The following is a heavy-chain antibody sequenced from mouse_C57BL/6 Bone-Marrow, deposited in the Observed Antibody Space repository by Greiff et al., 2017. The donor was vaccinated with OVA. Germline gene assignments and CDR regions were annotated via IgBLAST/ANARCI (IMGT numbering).Heavy chain of an antibody. CDR3: AREGNWDSVAY. D-gene: IGHD4-1*01. Sequence: QVQLQQSGAELVKPGASVKISCKASGYAFSSYWMNWVKQRPGKGLEWIGQIYPGDGDTNYNGKFKGKATLTADKSSSQAYMQLSSLTSEDTAIYFCAREGNWDSVAYWGQGTLVTVSA. V-gene: IGHV1-80*01. CDR2: IYPGDGDT. J-gene: IGHJ3*01. CDR1: GYAFSSYW.